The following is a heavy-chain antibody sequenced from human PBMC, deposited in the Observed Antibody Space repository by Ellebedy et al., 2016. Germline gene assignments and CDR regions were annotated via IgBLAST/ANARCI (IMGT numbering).Heavy chain of an antibody. CDR1: GYTFTGYY. CDR3: ARSFYASGSYPAFDY. J-gene: IGHJ4*02. CDR2: INPSGGST. D-gene: IGHD3-10*01. V-gene: IGHV1-46*04. Sequence: ASVKVSCKASGYTFTGYYIHWVRQAPGQGLEWMGIINPSGGSTNYAQKLQGRVTMTRDTSTSTVYMGLSSLRSEDTAVYYCARSFYASGSYPAFDYWGQGTLVTVSS.